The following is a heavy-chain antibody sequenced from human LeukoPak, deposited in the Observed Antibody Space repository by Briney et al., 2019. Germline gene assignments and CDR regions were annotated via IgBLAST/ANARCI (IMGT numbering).Heavy chain of an antibody. Sequence: PGGSLRLSCAASGFTFSDYYMSWIRQAPGKGLEWVSYISTGSSSHTNYADSVKGRFTISSNDAKNSLYLQMNSLRAEDTAVFYCVTGYRKIVSWGQGTLVTVSS. J-gene: IGHJ4*02. CDR1: GFTFSDYY. CDR2: ISTGSSSHT. D-gene: IGHD5-18*01. V-gene: IGHV3-11*06. CDR3: VTGYRKIVS.